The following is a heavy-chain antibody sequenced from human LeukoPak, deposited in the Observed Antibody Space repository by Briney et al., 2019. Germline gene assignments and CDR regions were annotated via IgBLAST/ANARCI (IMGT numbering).Heavy chain of an antibody. J-gene: IGHJ4*02. CDR1: GFTFSSYE. Sequence: GSLRLSCAASGFTFSSYEMSWVRQAPGKGLEWVSYISSSGSTIYYPDSVKGRFTISRDNVKNSLHLQMNSLRDEDTAVYYCARADYSSNWHHYFDGWGQGTLVTVSS. CDR3: ARADYSSNWHHYFDG. D-gene: IGHD6-13*01. CDR2: ISSSGSTI. V-gene: IGHV3-48*03.